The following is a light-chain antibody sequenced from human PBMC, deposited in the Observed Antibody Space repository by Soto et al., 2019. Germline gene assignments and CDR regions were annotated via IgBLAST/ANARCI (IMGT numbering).Light chain of an antibody. J-gene: IGKJ5*01. Sequence: DIVMTQSPDSLAVSLGERATINCKSSQSVLYSFNNKKYLAWYPQKPGQPPKLLIYWASTRESGVPDRFSGSGSGTDFTLTIGSLQAEDVAVYYCQQYYSIPITFGQGTRLEIK. CDR3: QQYYSIPIT. CDR1: QSVLYSFNNKKY. CDR2: WAS. V-gene: IGKV4-1*01.